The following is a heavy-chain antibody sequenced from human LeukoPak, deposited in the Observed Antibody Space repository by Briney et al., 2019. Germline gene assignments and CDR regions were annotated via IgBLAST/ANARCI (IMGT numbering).Heavy chain of an antibody. Sequence: PGGSLRLSCAASGFTFSSYGMHWVRQAPGKGLEWVSYISSSGSTIYYADSVKGRFTISRDNAKNSLYLQMNSLRAEDTAVYYCARVGGYYYADDAFDIWGQGTMVTVSS. J-gene: IGHJ3*02. D-gene: IGHD3-22*01. CDR3: ARVGGYYYADDAFDI. V-gene: IGHV3-48*04. CDR2: ISSSGSTI. CDR1: GFTFSSYG.